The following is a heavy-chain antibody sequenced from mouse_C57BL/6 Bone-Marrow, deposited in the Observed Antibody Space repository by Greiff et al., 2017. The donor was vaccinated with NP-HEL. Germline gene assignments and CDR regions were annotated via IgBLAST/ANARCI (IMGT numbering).Heavy chain of an antibody. CDR3: ARPMITTTLYYFDY. CDR1: GYTFTSYW. V-gene: IGHV1-55*01. Sequence: QVQLQQSGAELVKPGASVKMSCKASGYTFTSYWITWVKQRPGQGLEWIGDIYPGSGSTNYNEKFKSKATLTVDTSSSTAYMQLSSLTSEDSAVYYCARPMITTTLYYFDYWGQGTTLTVSS. D-gene: IGHD2-4*01. J-gene: IGHJ2*01. CDR2: IYPGSGST.